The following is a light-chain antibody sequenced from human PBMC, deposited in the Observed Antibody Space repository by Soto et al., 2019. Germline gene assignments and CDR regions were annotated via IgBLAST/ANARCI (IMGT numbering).Light chain of an antibody. CDR3: QQYKNWPPIT. J-gene: IGKJ5*01. CDR1: QSVSSY. Sequence: EIVLTQSPATLSLSPGERATLSCRASQSVSSYLAWYQQQPGKAPRLLLYDASTRATGIPARFSGSGSGTAFTLTISSLQSEDFAVYYCQQYKNWPPITFGQGTRLEI. CDR2: DAS. V-gene: IGKV3-11*01.